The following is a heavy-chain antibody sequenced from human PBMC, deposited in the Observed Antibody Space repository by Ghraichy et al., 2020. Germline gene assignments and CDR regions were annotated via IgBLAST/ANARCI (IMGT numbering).Heavy chain of an antibody. D-gene: IGHD3-10*01. CDR3: VKGRGYYYGSGSPGDY. V-gene: IGHV3-64D*06. Sequence: GGSLRLSCSAYGFTFSSYAMHWVRQAPGKGLEYVSAISSNGGSTYYADSVKGRFTISRDNSKNTLYLQMSSLRAEDTAVYYCVKGRGYYYGSGSPGDYWGQGTLVTVSS. CDR1: GFTFSSYA. CDR2: ISSNGGST. J-gene: IGHJ4*02.